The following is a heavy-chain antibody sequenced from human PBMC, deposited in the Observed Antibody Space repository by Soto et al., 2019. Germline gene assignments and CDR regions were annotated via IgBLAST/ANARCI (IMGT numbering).Heavy chain of an antibody. D-gene: IGHD3-3*01. CDR3: ARDVTIFGVVIRAFDI. Sequence: GGSLRLSCAASGFTFSSYSMNWVRQAPGKGLEWVSYISSSSSTIYYAGSVKGRFTISRDNAKNSLYLQMNSLRAEDTAVYYCARDVTIFGVVIRAFDIWGQGTMVTVS. J-gene: IGHJ3*02. CDR1: GFTFSSYS. V-gene: IGHV3-48*01. CDR2: ISSSSSTI.